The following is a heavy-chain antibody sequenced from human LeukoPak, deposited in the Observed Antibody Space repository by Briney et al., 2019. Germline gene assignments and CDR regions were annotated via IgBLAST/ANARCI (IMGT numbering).Heavy chain of an antibody. J-gene: IGHJ4*02. Sequence: GGSLRLSCAASGFTFSSYGMHWVRQAPGKGLEWVAFIRYDGSNKYYADSVKGRFTISRDNSKNTLYLQMNSLRAEDTAVYYCAKDLSSSSPYFDYWGQGTLVTVSS. V-gene: IGHV3-30*02. CDR3: AKDLSSSSPYFDY. D-gene: IGHD6-13*01. CDR1: GFTFSSYG. CDR2: IRYDGSNK.